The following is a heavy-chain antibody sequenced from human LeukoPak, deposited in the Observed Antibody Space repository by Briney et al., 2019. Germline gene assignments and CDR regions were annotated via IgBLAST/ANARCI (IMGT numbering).Heavy chain of an antibody. CDR2: IYYSGST. D-gene: IGHD6-19*01. CDR3: AGDSGIAVADNWFDP. V-gene: IGHV4-39*02. Sequence: SETLSLTCTVSGVSISSTSHAWGWSRQPPGKGLEWIGSIYYSGSTYYNPSLKSRVTISVDTSKNQFSLKLSSVTAADTAVYYCAGDSGIAVADNWFDPWGQGTLVTVSS. CDR1: GVSISSTSHA. J-gene: IGHJ5*02.